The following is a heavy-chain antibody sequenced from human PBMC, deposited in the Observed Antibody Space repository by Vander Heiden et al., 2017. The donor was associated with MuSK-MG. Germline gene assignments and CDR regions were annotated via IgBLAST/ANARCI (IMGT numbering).Heavy chain of an antibody. CDR1: CGSISSGGYY. CDR3: TTVSRSGYQGPIDY. D-gene: IGHD3-22*01. J-gene: IGHJ4*02. Sequence: QVQLQESGPGLVKPSQTLSLTCPVSCGSISSGGYYWSWIRQHPGKGLEWIGYIYYSGRNYYNPALKSRGTISVDTSKNQLSRKLRSVTAAETAVYYYTTVSRSGYQGPIDYWGQGTMVTVYS. CDR2: IYYSGRN. V-gene: IGHV4-31*03.